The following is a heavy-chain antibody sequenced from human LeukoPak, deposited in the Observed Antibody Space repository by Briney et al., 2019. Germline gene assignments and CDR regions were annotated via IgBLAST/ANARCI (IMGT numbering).Heavy chain of an antibody. J-gene: IGHJ4*02. Sequence: RXSCXXSGFTXXXYAMSWVRQAPGKGLEWVSAISGSGGSTYYADSVKGRFTISRDNSKNTLYLQMNSLRAEDTAVYYCAKRAGTPDDYWGQGTLVTVSS. V-gene: IGHV3-23*01. D-gene: IGHD6-19*01. CDR3: AKRAGTPDDY. CDR2: ISGSGGST. CDR1: GFTXXXYA.